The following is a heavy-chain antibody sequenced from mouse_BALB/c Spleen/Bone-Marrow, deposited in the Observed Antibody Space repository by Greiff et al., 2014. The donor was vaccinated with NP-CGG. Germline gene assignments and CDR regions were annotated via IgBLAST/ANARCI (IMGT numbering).Heavy chain of an antibody. V-gene: IGHV1S81*02. D-gene: IGHD2-3*01. CDR3: ARYDAPSGFAY. CDR1: GYTFTSYW. CDR2: INPSNGRT. Sequence: VQLQQSGAELVKPGASVKLSCKASGYTFTSYWIHWVKLRPGQGLEWIGEINPSNGRTNYNEKFKNKATLTVDKSSSTAYIQLSCQTSEDSSFYNRARYDAPSGFAYWGQGTLVTVSA. J-gene: IGHJ3*01.